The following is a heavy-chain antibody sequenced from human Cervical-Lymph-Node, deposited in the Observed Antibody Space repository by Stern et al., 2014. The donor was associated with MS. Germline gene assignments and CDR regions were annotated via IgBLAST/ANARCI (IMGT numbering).Heavy chain of an antibody. CDR3: ARGKLKEGLVRGMDV. D-gene: IGHD2-21*01. CDR1: GGTFSSYA. J-gene: IGHJ6*02. V-gene: IGHV1-69*01. Sequence: QMQLVESGAELKKPGASVKVTCKASGGTFSSYAIRWVRHAPGPGLEWMGGSIPNFGTANSAQPFQNRGTITTDQSTNTHYSERRSLRSEDTAVYYCARGKLKEGLVRGMDVWGQGTTVTVSS. CDR2: SIPNFGTA.